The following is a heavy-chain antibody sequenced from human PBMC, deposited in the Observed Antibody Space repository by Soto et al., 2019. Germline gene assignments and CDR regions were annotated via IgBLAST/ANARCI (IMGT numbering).Heavy chain of an antibody. CDR2: VSPTGDST. CDR3: VKEPDV. Sequence: EVQLLESGGGLVQPGGSLRVSCEASGFIFSTYSMTWVRQAPGKGLEWVAAVSPTGDSTYYADSLKGRLTISRDNSKNTVCLQMNSLSADDTALYYCVKEPDVWGQGISVTVSS. V-gene: IGHV3-23*01. J-gene: IGHJ6*02. CDR1: GFIFSTYS.